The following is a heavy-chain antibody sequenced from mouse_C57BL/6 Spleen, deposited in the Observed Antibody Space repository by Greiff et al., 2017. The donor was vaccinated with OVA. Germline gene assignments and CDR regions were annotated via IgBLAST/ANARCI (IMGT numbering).Heavy chain of an antibody. CDR1: GFTFSSYA. D-gene: IGHD2-5*01. CDR3: ARDRNYRNLRYWYFDV. V-gene: IGHV5-4*01. CDR2: ISDGGSYT. J-gene: IGHJ1*03. Sequence: EVKLVESGGGLVKPGGSLKLSCAASGFTFSSYAMSWVRQTPEKRLEWVATISDGGSYTYYPDNVKGRFTISRDNAKNNLYLQMSHLKSEDTAMYYCARDRNYRNLRYWYFDVWGTGTTVTVSS.